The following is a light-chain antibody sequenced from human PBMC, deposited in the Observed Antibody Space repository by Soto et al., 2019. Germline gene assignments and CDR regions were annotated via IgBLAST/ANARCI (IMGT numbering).Light chain of an antibody. J-gene: IGKJ2*01. CDR2: DAC. V-gene: IGKV1-33*01. Sequence: DIQMTQSPSSLSASVGDRVTITCHASQDISNYLNWYQQKPGKAPKLLIYDACNLETGGTSRFSGSGSGTDFTVTISSLQPEDIATDYCQQYDNLPRYAFGQGTKLEIK. CDR3: QQYDNLPRYA. CDR1: QDISNY.